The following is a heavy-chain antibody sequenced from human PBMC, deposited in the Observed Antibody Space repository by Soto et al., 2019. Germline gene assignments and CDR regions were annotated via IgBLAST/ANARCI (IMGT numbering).Heavy chain of an antibody. CDR3: AHRLYDYVWGTNCFDP. J-gene: IGHJ5*02. CDR2: IYWDDDK. V-gene: IGHV2-5*02. CDR1: GFSLSTSGVV. D-gene: IGHD3-16*01. Sequence: QITLKESGPTLVKPTQPLTLTLTFSGFSLSTSGVVVGWIRHPPGKALEWLALIYWDDDKRYSPSLKSRLIITKDISKNPVVLTMTNMDPLDTATYYCAHRLYDYVWGTNCFDPWGQGTLVTGSS.